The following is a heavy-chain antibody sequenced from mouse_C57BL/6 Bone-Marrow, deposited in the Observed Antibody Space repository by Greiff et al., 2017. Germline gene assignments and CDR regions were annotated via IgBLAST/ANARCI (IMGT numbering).Heavy chain of an antibody. CDR3: DRPYSSNYWYFDV. CDR1: GYTFTSYW. Sequence: VQLQQPGAELVKPGASVKLSCKASGYTFTSYWITWVKQRPGQGLEWIGDIDPGSGSTNYNEKFKSKATLTVDTSSSTAYMQLSSLTSEDSAVYYGDRPYSSNYWYFDVWGTGTTVTVSS. D-gene: IGHD1-1*01. J-gene: IGHJ1*03. CDR2: IDPGSGST. V-gene: IGHV1-55*01.